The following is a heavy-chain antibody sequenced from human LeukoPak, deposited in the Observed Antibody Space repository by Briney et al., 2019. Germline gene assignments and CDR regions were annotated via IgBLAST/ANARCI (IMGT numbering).Heavy chain of an antibody. CDR3: ARVAAVEMATLPGAFDI. D-gene: IGHD5-24*01. V-gene: IGHV4-59*01. CDR1: GGSISSYY. CDR2: IYYSGST. J-gene: IGHJ3*02. Sequence: SETLSLTCTVSGGSISSYYWSWLRQPPGKGLEWIGYIYYSGSTNYNPSLKSRVTISVDTSKNQFSLTLSSVTAADTAVYYCARVAAVEMATLPGAFDIWGQGTMVTVSS.